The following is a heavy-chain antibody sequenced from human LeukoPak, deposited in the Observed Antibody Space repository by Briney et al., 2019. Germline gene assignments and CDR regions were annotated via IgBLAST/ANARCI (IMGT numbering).Heavy chain of an antibody. J-gene: IGHJ4*02. D-gene: IGHD6-19*01. V-gene: IGHV3-9*03. Sequence: GGSLRLSCAASGFSFDDYAMHWVRQAPGKGLEWVSGISWNSGSIGYADSVKGRFTISRDNAKNSLYLQMNSLRAEDMALYYCAKDTGGYSSGHFDYWGQGTLVTVSS. CDR3: AKDTGGYSSGHFDY. CDR2: ISWNSGSI. CDR1: GFSFDDYA.